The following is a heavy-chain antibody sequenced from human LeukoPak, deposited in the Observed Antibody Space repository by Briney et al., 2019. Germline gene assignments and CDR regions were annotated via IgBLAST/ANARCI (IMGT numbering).Heavy chain of an antibody. Sequence: SETLSLTCAVYGGSFSGYYWSWIRQPPGKGLEWIGEINHSGSTNYNPSLKSRVTISVDTSKNQFSLKLSSVTAADTAVYYCAKGIAEYYFDYWGQGTLVTVSS. CDR3: AKGIAEYYFDY. D-gene: IGHD6-13*01. V-gene: IGHV4-34*01. J-gene: IGHJ4*02. CDR1: GGSFSGYY. CDR2: INHSGST.